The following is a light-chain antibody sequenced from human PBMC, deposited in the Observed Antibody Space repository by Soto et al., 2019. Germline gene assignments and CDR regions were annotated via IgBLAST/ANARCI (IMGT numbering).Light chain of an antibody. J-gene: IGLJ3*02. V-gene: IGLV6-57*03. CDR2: KDN. CDR1: SGSIVSNY. Sequence: NFMLTQPHSVSESPGKTVNISCTRSSGSIVSNYVQWYQQRPGSAPTIVIYKDNQRPSGVPDRFSGSSDSSSNSASLTISGLKTEDEADYYCQSYDSSNRWVFGGGTKLTVL. CDR3: QSYDSSNRWV.